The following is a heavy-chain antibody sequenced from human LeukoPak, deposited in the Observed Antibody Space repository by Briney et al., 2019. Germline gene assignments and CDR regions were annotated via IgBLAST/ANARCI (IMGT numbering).Heavy chain of an antibody. D-gene: IGHD3-3*01. CDR3: VREYLYDDASIYDP. V-gene: IGHV4-61*02. CDR2: IYTSGST. J-gene: IGHJ5*02. CDR1: GGSINIGSYY. Sequence: KPSETLSLSCIVSGGSINIGSYYWSWIRQPAGKGLEWIGRIYTSGSTNYNPSLKSRVTISVDTSKNQFSPKLTSVTAADTAVYYCVREYLYDDASIYDPWGQGTLVTVSS.